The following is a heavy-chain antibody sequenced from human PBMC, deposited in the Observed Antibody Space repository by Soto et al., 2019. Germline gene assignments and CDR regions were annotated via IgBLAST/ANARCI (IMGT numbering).Heavy chain of an antibody. CDR1: GGSISSGDYY. D-gene: IGHD5-18*01. CDR3: ARVDTAMGDFDY. Sequence: PSETLSLTCTVSGGSISSGDYYWSWIRQPPGKGLEWIGYIYHSGSTYYNPSLKSRVTISVDTSKNQFSLKLSSVTAADTAVYYCARVDTAMGDFDYWGQGTLVTVSS. CDR2: IYHSGST. V-gene: IGHV4-30-4*01. J-gene: IGHJ4*02.